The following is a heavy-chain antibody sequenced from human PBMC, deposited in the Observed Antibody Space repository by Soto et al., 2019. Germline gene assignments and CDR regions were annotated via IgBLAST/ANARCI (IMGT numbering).Heavy chain of an antibody. CDR2: IYYSGST. Sequence: SETLSLTCTVSGGSISSYYWSWIRQPPGKGLEWIGYIYYSGSTNYNPSLKSRVTISVDTSKNQFSLKLSSVTAVDTAVYYCARDLGDDIVVVPAAHWGQGTLVTVSS. D-gene: IGHD2-2*01. J-gene: IGHJ4*02. CDR3: ARDLGDDIVVVPAAH. CDR1: GGSISSYY. V-gene: IGHV4-59*01.